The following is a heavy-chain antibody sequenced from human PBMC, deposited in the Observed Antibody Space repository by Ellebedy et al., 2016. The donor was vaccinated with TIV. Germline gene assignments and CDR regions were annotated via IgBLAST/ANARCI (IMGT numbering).Heavy chain of an antibody. CDR1: GGSSSRYY. CDR2: SYDSGST. V-gene: IGHV4-59*01. Sequence: MPGGSLRLSCFVSGGSSSRYYYSRIRQPPGKGLEWIGYSYDSGSTNYNPSLKSRVTISVDTSKKQFSLRLRSVTAADTAVYYCVRGRWETPGDHWGQGTLVTVSS. J-gene: IGHJ4*02. D-gene: IGHD1-26*01. CDR3: VRGRWETPGDH.